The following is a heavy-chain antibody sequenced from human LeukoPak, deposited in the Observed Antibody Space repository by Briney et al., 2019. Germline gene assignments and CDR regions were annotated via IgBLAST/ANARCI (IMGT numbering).Heavy chain of an antibody. Sequence: SETLSLTCSVSGGSISGYYWSWIRQPAGKGLEWIGRIYSSGSTRYSPSFESRVTMTVDTSKNQFSLKLTSVTAADTAKYYCAKYSQLLSGYYFDFWGQGTLVTVSS. CDR3: AKYSQLLSGYYFDF. CDR2: IYSSGST. D-gene: IGHD2-2*01. J-gene: IGHJ4*02. V-gene: IGHV4-4*07. CDR1: GGSISGYY.